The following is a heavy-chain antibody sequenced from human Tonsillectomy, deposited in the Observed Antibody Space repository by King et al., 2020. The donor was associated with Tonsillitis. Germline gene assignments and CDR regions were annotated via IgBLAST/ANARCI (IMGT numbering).Heavy chain of an antibody. V-gene: IGHV4-59*01. J-gene: IGHJ6*03. CDR3: AGGAGSSSLFYYYYYMDV. CDR2: IYYSGST. Sequence: QLQESGPGLVKPSETLSLTCTVSSGSISSYYWSWIRQPPGKGLEWIGYIYYSGSTNYNPSLKSRVTISVDTSKNQFSLELSSVTAADTAVYYCAGGAGSSSLFYYYYYMDVWGKGTTATVSS. D-gene: IGHD6-13*01. CDR1: SGSISSYY.